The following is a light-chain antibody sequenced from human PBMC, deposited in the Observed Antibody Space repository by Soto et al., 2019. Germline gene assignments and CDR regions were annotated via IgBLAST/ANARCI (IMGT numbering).Light chain of an antibody. CDR2: LTS. V-gene: IGKV3-11*01. J-gene: IGKJ5*01. CDR1: QAVNTR. CDR3: QQRSNWPSIT. Sequence: EIVLTQSPATLSSFPGDRVTLSCRASQAVNTRLAWYQHKPGQAPRLLIYLTSNRAAGIPARFSGSGSGTDFTLTIKSLEPEDFAAYYCQQRSNWPSITFGQGTRLEIK.